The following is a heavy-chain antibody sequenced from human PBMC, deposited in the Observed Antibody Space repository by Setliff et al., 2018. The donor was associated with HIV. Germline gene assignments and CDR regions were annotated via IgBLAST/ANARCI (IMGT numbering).Heavy chain of an antibody. D-gene: IGHD2-8*01. CDR1: GGSINSTSYY. J-gene: IGHJ4*02. V-gene: IGHV4-39*07. Sequence: SETLSLTCTVSGGSINSTSYYWGWIRQPPGNGLEWIGSIYHTGSTYYKPSLKSRVTISLDTSRSQFSLKLSSVTAADTAVYYCECYNSDDGYFDNWGQGALVTVSS. CDR3: ECYNSDDGYFDN. CDR2: IYHTGST.